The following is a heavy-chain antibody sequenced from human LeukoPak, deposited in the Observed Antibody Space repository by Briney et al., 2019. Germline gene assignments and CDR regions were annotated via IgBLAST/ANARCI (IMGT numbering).Heavy chain of an antibody. CDR1: GYSFTSYW. CDR2: IYPGDSDT. Sequence: GESLKTSFKAPGYSFTSYWIGWVRQMPGKGLEWPWIIYPGDSDTRYSPSFQGQVTISADKSISNAYLQWSSLKASDTAMYYCARLCLRFGEYWFDPWGQGTLVTVSS. J-gene: IGHJ5*02. V-gene: IGHV5-51*01. CDR3: ARLCLRFGEYWFDP. D-gene: IGHD3-10*01.